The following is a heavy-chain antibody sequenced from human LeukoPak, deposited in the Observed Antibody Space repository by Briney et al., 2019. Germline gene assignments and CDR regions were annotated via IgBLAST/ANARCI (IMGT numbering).Heavy chain of an antibody. Sequence: ASVKVSCKASGYTFTSYGISWVRQAPGQGLEWMGWISAYNGNTNYAQKLQGRVTMTTDTSTSTAYMELRSLRSDDTAVYYCARDTFALRGYCSGGSCYNLYYYYGMDVWGQGTTVTVSS. D-gene: IGHD2-15*01. CDR2: ISAYNGNT. V-gene: IGHV1-18*01. CDR3: ARDTFALRGYCSGGSCYNLYYYYGMDV. J-gene: IGHJ6*02. CDR1: GYTFTSYG.